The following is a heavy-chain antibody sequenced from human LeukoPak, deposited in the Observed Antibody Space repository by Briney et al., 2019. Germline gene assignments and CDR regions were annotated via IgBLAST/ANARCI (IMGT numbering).Heavy chain of an antibody. Sequence: PGGSLRLSCAASGFTFSSYAMSWVRQAPGKGLEWVSAISGSGGSTYYADSVKGRFTISRDNSKNTLYLQMSSLRAEDTAVYYCAKDQQWLVRAYYYYYGMDVWGQGTTVTVSS. CDR3: AKDQQWLVRAYYYYYGMDV. V-gene: IGHV3-23*01. J-gene: IGHJ6*02. D-gene: IGHD6-19*01. CDR1: GFTFSSYA. CDR2: ISGSGGST.